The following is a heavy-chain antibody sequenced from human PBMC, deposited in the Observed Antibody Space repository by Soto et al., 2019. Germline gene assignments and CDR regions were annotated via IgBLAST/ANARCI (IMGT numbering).Heavy chain of an antibody. D-gene: IGHD6-19*01. CDR2: ISYDGSNK. Sequence: QVQLVESGGRVVQPGRSLRLSCAASGFTFSSYAMHWVRQAPGKGLEWVAVISYDGSNKYYADSVKGRFTISRDNSKNTLYLQMNSLRAEDTAVYYCAREAVIGADYWGQGTLVTVSS. CDR1: GFTFSSYA. CDR3: AREAVIGADY. J-gene: IGHJ4*02. V-gene: IGHV3-30-3*01.